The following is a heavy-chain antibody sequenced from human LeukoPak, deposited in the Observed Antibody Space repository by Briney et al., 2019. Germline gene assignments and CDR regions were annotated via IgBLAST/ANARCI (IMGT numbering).Heavy chain of an antibody. D-gene: IGHD5-18*01. CDR2: IKQDGSEK. CDR3: ARGSYGPDY. V-gene: IGHV3-7*04. Sequence: PGGSLRLSCATSGFTLSSYWMSWVRQAPGKGVEWVANIKQDGSEKYYVDSVKGRFTISRDNAKNSLYLQMNSLRAEDTAVYYCARGSYGPDYWGQGTLVTVSS. CDR1: GFTLSSYW. J-gene: IGHJ4*02.